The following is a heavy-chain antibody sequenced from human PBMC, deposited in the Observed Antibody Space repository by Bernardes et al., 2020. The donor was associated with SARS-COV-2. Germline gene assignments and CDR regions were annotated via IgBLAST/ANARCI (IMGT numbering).Heavy chain of an antibody. D-gene: IGHD3-3*01. Sequence: SETLSLTCTVSGGSISSGGYYWSWLRQHPGKGLEWIGYIYYSGSTYYNPSLKSRVTISVDTSKNQFSLKLSSVTAADTAVYYCARCITIFGVVSTFDYWGQGTLVTVSS. J-gene: IGHJ4*02. V-gene: IGHV4-31*03. CDR2: IYYSGST. CDR1: GGSISSGGYY. CDR3: ARCITIFGVVSTFDY.